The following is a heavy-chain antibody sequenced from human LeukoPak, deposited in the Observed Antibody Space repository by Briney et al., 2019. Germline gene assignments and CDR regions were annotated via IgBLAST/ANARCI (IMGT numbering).Heavy chain of an antibody. D-gene: IGHD5-24*01. Sequence: SETLSLTCAVYGGSFSGYYWSWIRQPPGKGLEWIGEINHSGSTNYNPSLKSRVTISVDTSKNQFSLKLSSVTAADTAVYYCARRRRDGYNYRPPFGYWGQGTLVTVSS. J-gene: IGHJ4*02. CDR2: INHSGST. V-gene: IGHV4-34*01. CDR3: ARRRRDGYNYRPPFGY. CDR1: GGSFSGYY.